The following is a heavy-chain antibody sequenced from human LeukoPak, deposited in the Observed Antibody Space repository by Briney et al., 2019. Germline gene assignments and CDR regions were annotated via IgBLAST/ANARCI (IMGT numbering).Heavy chain of an antibody. CDR1: GFGFSDSY. V-gene: IGHV3-11*04. CDR2: ISGSGSDM. CDR3: ARGGTTFEH. Sequence: GGSLRLSCVVSGFGFSDSYMTWIRQTPGKGLEWLAYISGSGSDMYYADSVKGRFTISRDNAKNSLYLQMNSLRAKDTAVYYCARGGTTFEHWGQGTLVTVSS. J-gene: IGHJ4*02. D-gene: IGHD1-1*01.